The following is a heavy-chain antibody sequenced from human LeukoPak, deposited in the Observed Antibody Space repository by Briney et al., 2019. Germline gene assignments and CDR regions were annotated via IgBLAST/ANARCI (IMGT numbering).Heavy chain of an antibody. V-gene: IGHV5-10-1*01. CDR3: ARHSGPLEALDI. Sequence: GESLRISCKGSGYSFTSYWISWVRQMPGKGLEWLGRIDPSDSYTYYSPSFQGHVTISADKSISTAHLQWSSLKASDTAMYYCARHSGPLEALDIWGQGTMVTDSS. CDR2: IDPSDSYT. D-gene: IGHD6-13*01. J-gene: IGHJ3*02. CDR1: GYSFTSYW.